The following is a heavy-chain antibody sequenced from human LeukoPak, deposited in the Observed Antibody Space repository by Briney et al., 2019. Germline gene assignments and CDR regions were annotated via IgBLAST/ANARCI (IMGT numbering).Heavy chain of an antibody. D-gene: IGHD3-3*01. CDR2: ISGSGGST. V-gene: IGHV3-23*01. J-gene: IGHJ3*02. Sequence: GGSLRLSCAASGFTFSSYAMSWVRQAPGKGLEWVSAISGSGGSTYYADSVKGRFTISRDNSKNTLYLQMNSLRAEDTAVYYCAALRFLEWLSGDAFDIWGQGTMVTVSS. CDR3: AALRFLEWLSGDAFDI. CDR1: GFTFSSYA.